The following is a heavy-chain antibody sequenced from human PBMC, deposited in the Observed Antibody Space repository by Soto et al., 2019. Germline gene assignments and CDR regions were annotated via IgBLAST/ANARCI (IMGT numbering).Heavy chain of an antibody. Sequence: SETLSLTCAVSGDSISSRNWWNWVRQSPGKGLEWIGKIYHSGSTNYNPSLKSRVTISVDRSKNQFSLKLSSVTAADTAVYYCARVPDRWGQGTLVTVSS. V-gene: IGHV4-4*02. CDR3: ARVPDR. CDR2: IYHSGST. J-gene: IGHJ5*02. CDR1: GDSISSRNW. D-gene: IGHD2-2*01.